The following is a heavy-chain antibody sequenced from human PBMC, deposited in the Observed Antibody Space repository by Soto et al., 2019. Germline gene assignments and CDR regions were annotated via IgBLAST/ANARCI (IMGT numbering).Heavy chain of an antibody. V-gene: IGHV4-38-2*01. CDR2: MYHSGST. CDR1: GHSISSGFYY. J-gene: IGHJ4*02. D-gene: IGHD1-26*01. CDR3: ARYGCSYSMRFFDK. Sequence: PSETLSLTCAVSGHSISSGFYYWGWIRQPPGKGLEWIGSMYHSGSTYYNPSLKSRVTMSVDTSKNQLSLKLTSLTAADTAVYYCARYGCSYSMRFFDKWGQGTRVTVSS.